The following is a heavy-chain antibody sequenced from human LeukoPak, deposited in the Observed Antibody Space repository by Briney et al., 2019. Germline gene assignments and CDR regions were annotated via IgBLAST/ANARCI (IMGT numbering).Heavy chain of an antibody. CDR3: ITDKNSGWFGIFDS. J-gene: IGHJ4*02. CDR1: GFTVSNTG. V-gene: IGHV3-15*01. CDR2: IRRKSDGGTT. Sequence: GGSLRLSCGASGFTVSNTGMGWVRRAPGKGLEWVGRIRRKSDGGTTDYAAPVKGRFTISREDSKNTLYLEMNSLNTEDTAVYYCITDKNSGWFGIFDSWGQGTLVTVSS. D-gene: IGHD6-19*01.